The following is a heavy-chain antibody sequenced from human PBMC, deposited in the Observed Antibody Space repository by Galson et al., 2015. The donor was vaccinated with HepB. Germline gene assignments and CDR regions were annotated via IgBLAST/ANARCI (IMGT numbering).Heavy chain of an antibody. D-gene: IGHD3-10*01. Sequence: AASGFTFRSYTMNWVRQAPGKGLEWVSSISSNSNYIYYVDSVKGRFTISRDNAKSSLYLQMNSLRAEDTAVYYCARAYYYGLGGAFDIWGQGTMVTVSS. V-gene: IGHV3-21*04. CDR3: ARAYYYGLGGAFDI. J-gene: IGHJ3*02. CDR1: GFTFRSYT. CDR2: ISSNSNYI.